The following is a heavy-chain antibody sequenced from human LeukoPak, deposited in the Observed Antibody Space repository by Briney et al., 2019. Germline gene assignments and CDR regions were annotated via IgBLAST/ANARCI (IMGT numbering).Heavy chain of an antibody. J-gene: IGHJ6*02. CDR2: LYYSGST. V-gene: IGHV4-59*08. CDR3: ASAPHYYGSGYYYYYGMDV. Sequence: SETLSLNCTVSGGSISSYYWSWIRQPPGKGLEWIGYLYYSGSTNYNPSLKSRITISVDTSKNQFSLKLSSVTAADTAVYYCASAPHYYGSGYYYYYGMDVWGQGTTVTVS. CDR1: GGSISSYY. D-gene: IGHD3-10*01.